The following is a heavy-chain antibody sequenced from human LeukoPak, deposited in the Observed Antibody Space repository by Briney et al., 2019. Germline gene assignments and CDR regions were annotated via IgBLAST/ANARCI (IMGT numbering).Heavy chain of an antibody. CDR2: INPNSGGT. CDR1: GYTSTTYG. J-gene: IGHJ4*02. V-gene: IGHV1-2*02. CDR3: ARVPILTGDLDY. D-gene: IGHD3-9*01. Sequence: GASVKVSCKASGYTSTTYGISWVRQAPGQGLEWMGWINPNSGGTNYAQKFQGRVTMTRDTSISTAYMELSRLRSDDTAMYYCARVPILTGDLDYWGQGTLVTVSS.